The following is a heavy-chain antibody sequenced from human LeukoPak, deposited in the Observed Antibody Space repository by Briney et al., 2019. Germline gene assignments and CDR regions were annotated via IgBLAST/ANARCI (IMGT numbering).Heavy chain of an antibody. J-gene: IGHJ4*02. D-gene: IGHD2-15*01. Sequence: PGMSLRLSCAASRFTFRNYGMHWVRQAPGKGLEWVSAISNNGGYTYYADSVQGRFTISRDNSKSTLCLQMNSLRAEDTAVYYCAKQLGYCSDGSCYFPYWGQGTLVTVSS. V-gene: IGHV3-23*01. CDR2: ISNNGGYT. CDR3: AKQLGYCSDGSCYFPY. CDR1: RFTFRNYG.